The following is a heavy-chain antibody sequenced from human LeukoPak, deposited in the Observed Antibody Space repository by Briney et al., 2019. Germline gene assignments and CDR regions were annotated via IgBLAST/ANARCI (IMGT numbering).Heavy chain of an antibody. V-gene: IGHV1-2*04. J-gene: IGHJ3*02. D-gene: IGHD2-2*02. CDR3: AREDCSSTSCYNEGFDI. CDR1: GYTFTGYY. CDR2: INPNSGGT. Sequence: ASVKVSCKASGYTFTGYYMHWVRQAPGQGLEWMGWINPNSGGTNYAQKFQGWVTMTTDTSTSTAYMELRSLRSDDTAVYYCAREDCSSTSCYNEGFDIWGQGTMVTVSS.